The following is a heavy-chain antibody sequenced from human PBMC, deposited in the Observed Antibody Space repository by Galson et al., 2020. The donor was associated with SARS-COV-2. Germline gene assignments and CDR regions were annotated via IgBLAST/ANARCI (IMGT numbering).Heavy chain of an antibody. Sequence: ASVKVSCKASGYTFDTYGISWVRQAPGQGLEWMGWISVYNGNTNYAQNLQGRVTITTDTSTTTVYMELRSLRSDDTGVYYCARERGGFCSGGSCCGSEYWGQGTLVTVSS. CDR1: GYTFDTYG. CDR3: ARERGGFCSGGSCCGSEY. V-gene: IGHV1-18*01. J-gene: IGHJ4*02. D-gene: IGHD2-15*01. CDR2: ISVYNGNT.